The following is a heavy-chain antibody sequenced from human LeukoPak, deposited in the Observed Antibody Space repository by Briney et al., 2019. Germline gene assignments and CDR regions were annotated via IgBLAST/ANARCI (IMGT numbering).Heavy chain of an antibody. V-gene: IGHV4-61*02. CDR2: IYTSGST. D-gene: IGHD6-13*01. CDR1: GGSISSGSYY. J-gene: IGHJ4*02. Sequence: SQTLSLTCTVSGGSISSGSYYWSWIRQPAGKGLEWIGRIYTSGSTNYSPSLKSRVTISVDTSKNQFSLKLSSVTAADTAVYYCARAQHIAAAAFDYWGQGTLVTVSS. CDR3: ARAQHIAAAAFDY.